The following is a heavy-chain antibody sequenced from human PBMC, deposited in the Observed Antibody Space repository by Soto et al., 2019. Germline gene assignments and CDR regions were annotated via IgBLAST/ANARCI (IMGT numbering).Heavy chain of an antibody. D-gene: IGHD6-6*01. Sequence: QVLLQESGPGLVKPSETLSLTCTVSGGSISSLYWAWIRQPAGRGLEWIGRIFPSGDSNYNPSLTSSVSMALDTSLNQFSLPVSSVTAADPAVYYCPRASRCKSEYECFAWLDFWDQGIPVTVSS. CDR1: GGSISSLY. CDR3: PRASRCKSEYECFAWLDF. J-gene: IGHJ4*02. V-gene: IGHV4-4*07. CDR2: IFPSGDS.